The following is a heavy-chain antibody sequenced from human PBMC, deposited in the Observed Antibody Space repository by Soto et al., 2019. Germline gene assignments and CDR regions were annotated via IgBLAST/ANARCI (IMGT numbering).Heavy chain of an antibody. V-gene: IGHV4-39*01. J-gene: IGHJ6*03. CDR3: ARHTTDYGDYSPLGYYYYYMDV. CDR1: GGTIISSSYY. CDR2: IYYSGST. Sequence: SETVSLTSTVAGGTIISSSYYWGWIRQPPGKGREWIGRIYYSGSTYYNPSLKSRVTISVDTSKNQFSLKLSSVTAADTAVYYCARHTTDYGDYSPLGYYYYYMDVWGKGTTVTVSS. D-gene: IGHD4-17*01.